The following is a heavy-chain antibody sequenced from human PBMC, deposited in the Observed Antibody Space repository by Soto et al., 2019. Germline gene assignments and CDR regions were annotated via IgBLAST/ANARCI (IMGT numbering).Heavy chain of an antibody. J-gene: IGHJ3*02. CDR3: ARVRGRGMSAFDI. CDR2: INPNTGGT. V-gene: IGHV1-2*02. CDR1: GDTLSGYY. Sequence: ASVHVSCKASGDTLSGYYMHWVRQAPGQGLEWMGWINPNTGGTNYAQKFQGRVTMTRDTSITTAHMELSRLRSDDTAVYYCARVRGRGMSAFDIWG. D-gene: IGHD3-10*01.